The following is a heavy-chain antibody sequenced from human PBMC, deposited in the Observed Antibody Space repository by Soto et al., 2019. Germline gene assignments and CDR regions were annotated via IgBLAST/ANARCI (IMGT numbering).Heavy chain of an antibody. CDR1: GYTFTGYY. D-gene: IGHD6-19*01. CDR2: INPNSGGT. J-gene: IGHJ3*02. V-gene: IGHV1-2*04. Sequence: ASVKVSCKASGYTFTGYYMHWVRQAPGQGLEWMGWINPNSGGTNYAQKFQGWVTMTRDTSISTAYMELSRLRSDDTAVYYCARGTSCVGYSSGWYKGYAFDIWGQGTMVTVSS. CDR3: ARGTSCVGYSSGWYKGYAFDI.